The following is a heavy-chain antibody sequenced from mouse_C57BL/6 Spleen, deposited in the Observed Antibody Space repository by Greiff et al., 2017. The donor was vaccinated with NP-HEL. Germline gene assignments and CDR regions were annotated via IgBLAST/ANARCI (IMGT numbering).Heavy chain of an antibody. CDR1: GFTFSSYG. CDR2: ISSGGSYT. J-gene: IGHJ4*01. CDR3: ARHDPDEDYYAMDY. Sequence: EVQLQESGGDLVKPGGSLKLSCAASGFTFSSYGMSWVRQTPDKRLEWVATISSGGSYTYYPDSVKGRFTISRDNAKNTLYLQMSSLKSEDTAMYYCARHDPDEDYYAMDYWGQGTSVTVSS. V-gene: IGHV5-6*01.